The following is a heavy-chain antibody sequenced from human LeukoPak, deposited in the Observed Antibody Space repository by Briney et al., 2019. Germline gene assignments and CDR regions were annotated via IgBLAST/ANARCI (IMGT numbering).Heavy chain of an antibody. Sequence: GASVKVSCKASGYSFTSHYMHWVRQAPGQGLEWMGVINPRGTSTIYAEKFQGRIIMTRDMSTTTDYMELSSLKSDDTAVYYCARDNSMHERVWWFDPWGQGTLVTVSS. CDR2: INPRGTST. CDR1: GYSFTSHY. V-gene: IGHV1-46*01. CDR3: ARDNSMHERVWWFDP. J-gene: IGHJ5*02. D-gene: IGHD4-23*01.